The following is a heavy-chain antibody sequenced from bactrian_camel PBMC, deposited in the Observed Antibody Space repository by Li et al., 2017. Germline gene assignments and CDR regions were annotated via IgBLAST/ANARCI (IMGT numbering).Heavy chain of an antibody. V-gene: IGHV3S1*01. D-gene: IGHD1*01. CDR3: AARENCQLGPMRSMERFWLGGVSYKY. J-gene: IGHJ4*01. Sequence: HVQLVESGGGSVQAGGSLRLSCAYSGYTSFIDCMGWFRQAPGEEREEVAFIYTGGRTTYYTDSVKGRFAISQDSAENTVYLQMTSLKPEDTAMYYCAARENCQLGPMRSMERFWLGGVSYKYWGQGTQVTVS. CDR1: GYTSFIDC. CDR2: IYTGGRTT.